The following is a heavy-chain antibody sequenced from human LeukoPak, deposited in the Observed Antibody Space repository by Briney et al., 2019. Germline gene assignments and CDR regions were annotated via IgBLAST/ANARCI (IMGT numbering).Heavy chain of an antibody. Sequence: PGGSLRLSCAASGFTFSSYAMSWVRQAPGKGLEWVSAISGSGGSTYYADSVKGRLTISRDNSKNTLYLQMNSLRAEDTAVYYCAKKWDLVGATLFDYWGQGTLVTVSS. D-gene: IGHD1-26*01. J-gene: IGHJ4*02. CDR2: ISGSGGST. CDR1: GFTFSSYA. V-gene: IGHV3-23*01. CDR3: AKKWDLVGATLFDY.